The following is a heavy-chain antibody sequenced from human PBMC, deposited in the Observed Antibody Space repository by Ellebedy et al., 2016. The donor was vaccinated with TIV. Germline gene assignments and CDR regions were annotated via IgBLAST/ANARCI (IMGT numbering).Heavy chain of an antibody. V-gene: IGHV1-2*02. CDR2: INPNSGGT. CDR1: GYTFTSYY. Sequence: ASVKVSXXASGYTFTSYYMHWVRQAPGQGLEWMGWINPNSGGTNYAQKFQGRVTMTRDTSISTAYMELSRLRSDDTAVYYCARAPPIVVVPAASNSSPYYWGQGTLVTVSS. CDR3: ARAPPIVVVPAASNSSPYY. J-gene: IGHJ4*02. D-gene: IGHD2-2*01.